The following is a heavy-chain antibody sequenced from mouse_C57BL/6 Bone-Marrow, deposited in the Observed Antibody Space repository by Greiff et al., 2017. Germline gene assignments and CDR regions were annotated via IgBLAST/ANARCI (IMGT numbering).Heavy chain of an antibody. V-gene: IGHV1-55*01. D-gene: IGHD1-1*01. CDR3: AREGLTTVVARGYFDY. CDR2: IYPGSGST. J-gene: IGHJ2*01. CDR1: GYTFTSYW. Sequence: VQLQQPGAELVKPGASVKMSCKASGYTFTSYWITWVKQRPGQGLEWIGDIYPGSGSTNYNEKFKRKATLTVDTSSSTAYMQLSSLTSEDSAVYYCAREGLTTVVARGYFDYWGQGTTLTVSS.